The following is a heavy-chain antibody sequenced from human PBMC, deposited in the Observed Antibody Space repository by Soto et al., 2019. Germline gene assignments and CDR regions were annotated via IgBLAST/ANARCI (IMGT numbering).Heavy chain of an antibody. CDR2: IYYSGST. J-gene: IGHJ4*02. CDR3: ARAPYGGSSSYDY. Sequence: SETLSLTCTVSGGSISSYYWSWIRQPPGKGLEWIGYIYYSGSTNYNPSLKSRVTISVDTSKNHFSLKLSSVTAADTAVYYCARAPYGGSSSYDYWGQGTLVTVSS. CDR1: GGSISSYY. V-gene: IGHV4-59*01. D-gene: IGHD2-15*01.